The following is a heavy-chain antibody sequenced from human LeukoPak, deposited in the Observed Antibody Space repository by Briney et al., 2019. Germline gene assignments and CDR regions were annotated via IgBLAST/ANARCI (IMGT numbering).Heavy chain of an antibody. CDR2: IIPIFGTA. Sequence: WASVKVSCKASGGTFSSYAISWVRQAPGQGLEWMGGIIPIFGTANYAQKFQGRVTITADESTSTAYMELSSLRSEDTAVYYCARGANYNPDRFDYWGQGTLVTVSS. V-gene: IGHV1-69*13. CDR1: GGTFSSYA. D-gene: IGHD1-14*01. CDR3: ARGANYNPDRFDY. J-gene: IGHJ4*02.